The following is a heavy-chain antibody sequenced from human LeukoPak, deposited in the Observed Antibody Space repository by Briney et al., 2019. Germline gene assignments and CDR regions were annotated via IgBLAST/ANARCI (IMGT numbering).Heavy chain of an antibody. Sequence: ASVKVSCKASGYTFTSYGISWVRQAPGQGLEWMGWISAYNGNTNYAQKLQGRVTMTRDMSTSTVYMELSSLRSEDTAVYYCARASDYGDWFDPGGQGNGVTVSA. CDR2: ISAYNGNT. CDR3: ARASDYGDWFDP. D-gene: IGHD4-17*01. CDR1: GYTFTSYG. J-gene: IGHJ5*02. V-gene: IGHV1-18*01.